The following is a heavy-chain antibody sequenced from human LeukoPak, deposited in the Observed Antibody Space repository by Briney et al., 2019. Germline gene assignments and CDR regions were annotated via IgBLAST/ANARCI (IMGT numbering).Heavy chain of an antibody. V-gene: IGHV1-2*02. CDR2: INPNSGGT. Sequence: ASVKVSCKASGYTFTGYYMHWVRQAPGQGLEWMGWINPNSGGTNYAQKFQGRVTMTRDTSISTAYMELSRLKSDDTAVYYCARPLYCSGDNCYAGGDWFDPWGQGTLVTVSS. D-gene: IGHD2-15*01. CDR1: GYTFTGYY. J-gene: IGHJ5*02. CDR3: ARPLYCSGDNCYAGGDWFDP.